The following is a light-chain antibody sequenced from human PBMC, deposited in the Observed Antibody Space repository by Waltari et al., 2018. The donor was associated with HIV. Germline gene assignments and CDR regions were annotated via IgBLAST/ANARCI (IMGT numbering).Light chain of an antibody. J-gene: IGLJ2*01. CDR2: GKN. V-gene: IGLV3-19*01. Sequence: SSELTQDPVASVALGQTVRIPCQGDSLKTYYVTLYQHKSGQAPLLLIYGKNNRPSGIPARFSGSTSGSTAALIITGAQADDEADYYCQSRNTHNNHVIFGGGTTLTVL. CDR3: QSRNTHNNHVI. CDR1: SLKTYY.